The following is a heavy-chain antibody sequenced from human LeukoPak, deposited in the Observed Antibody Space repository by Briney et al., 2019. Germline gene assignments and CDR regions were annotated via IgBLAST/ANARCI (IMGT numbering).Heavy chain of an antibody. D-gene: IGHD6-13*01. CDR1: GGSISSSGYY. V-gene: IGHV4-39*07. CDR3: ARRSSSFDY. CDR2: ISYTGTT. Sequence: SETLSLTCGVSGGSISSSGYYWAWIRQPPGTGLEWIGSISYTGTTYYNPSLKSRVTISVDTSKNQFSLKLSSVTAADTAVYYCARRSSSFDYWGQGTLVTVSS. J-gene: IGHJ4*02.